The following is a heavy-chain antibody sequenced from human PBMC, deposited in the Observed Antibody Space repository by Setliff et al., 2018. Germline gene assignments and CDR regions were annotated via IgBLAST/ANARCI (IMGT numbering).Heavy chain of an antibody. Sequence: GGSLRLSCAASGFTFKSYTINWVRQAPGKGLEWVSYITSSNIIYYADSVRGRFTVSRDNAKNTLYLEMNNLRAEDSAVYYCARRGTTAFDFWGLGTLVTVSS. D-gene: IGHD4-4*01. CDR2: ITSSNII. CDR1: GFTFKSYT. CDR3: ARRGTTAFDF. V-gene: IGHV3-48*01. J-gene: IGHJ4*02.